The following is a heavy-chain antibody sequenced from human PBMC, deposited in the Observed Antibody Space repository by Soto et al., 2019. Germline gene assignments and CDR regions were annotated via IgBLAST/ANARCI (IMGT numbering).Heavy chain of an antibody. V-gene: IGHV3-74*01. Sequence: HPGGSLRLSCAASKFSFNNYWMHWVRQVPGKGPAWVSRINHDGSKTEYADSVKGRFTISRDNTNNTLYLQMDSLRVEDTAMYYCVREPWGFSGTWYDYWGQGTMVTVYS. D-gene: IGHD6-13*01. CDR1: KFSFNNYW. J-gene: IGHJ4*02. CDR3: VREPWGFSGTWYDY. CDR2: INHDGSKT.